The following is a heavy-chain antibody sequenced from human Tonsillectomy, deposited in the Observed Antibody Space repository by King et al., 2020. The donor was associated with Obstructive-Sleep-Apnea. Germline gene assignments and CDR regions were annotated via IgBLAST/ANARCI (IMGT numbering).Heavy chain of an antibody. D-gene: IGHD3-10*01. CDR1: GGSFSGYY. CDR2: INHSGST. V-gene: IGHV4-34*01. CDR3: ARGTTRGVIISPVDY. J-gene: IGHJ4*02. Sequence: VQLQQWGAGLLKPSETLSLTCAVYGGSFSGYYWSWIRQPPGKGLEWIGEINHSGSTNYNPSLKSRVTISVDTSKNQFSLKLSSVTAAATAVYYCARGTTRGVIISPVDYWGQGTLVTVSS.